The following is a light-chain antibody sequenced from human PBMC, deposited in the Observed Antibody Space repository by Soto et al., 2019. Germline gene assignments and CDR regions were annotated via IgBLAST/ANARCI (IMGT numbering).Light chain of an antibody. V-gene: IGKV3-20*01. Sequence: EIVLTQSPGTLSLSPGERATLSCRASQSVSSYYLAWYRQKPGQAHRRLIHGASNRATGVPDRYSGSGSGTDFTLTISRLESEDVAVYYCQQYGSSRPWAFGQGTKVEI. CDR1: QSVSSYY. CDR2: GAS. CDR3: QQYGSSRPWA. J-gene: IGKJ1*01.